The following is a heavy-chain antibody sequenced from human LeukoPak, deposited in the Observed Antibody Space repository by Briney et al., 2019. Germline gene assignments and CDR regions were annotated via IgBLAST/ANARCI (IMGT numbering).Heavy chain of an antibody. V-gene: IGHV4-39*01. CDR3: ASQGY. Sequence: SETLSLTCTVSGGSISSSSYYWGWSRQPPGKGLEWIGGSCYSGSTYYNPSLKSRVTKSVHTPKNQFSLRLSSVTAADTAVYYCASQGYWGQGTLVTVSS. CDR2: SCYSGST. J-gene: IGHJ4*02. CDR1: GGSISSSSYY.